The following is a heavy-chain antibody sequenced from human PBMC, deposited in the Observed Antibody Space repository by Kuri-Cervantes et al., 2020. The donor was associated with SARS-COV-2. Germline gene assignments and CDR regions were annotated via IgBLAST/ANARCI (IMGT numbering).Heavy chain of an antibody. D-gene: IGHD6-19*01. Sequence: GESLKISCAASGFTFSGHWIHWVRQAPGKGLVWVSRINPDGSYTNNADSVKGRFTLSRDNAKNMLFLQMNSLRAEDTAVYYCATTYSSGWYGGYWGQGTLVTVSS. V-gene: IGHV3-74*01. CDR1: GFTFSGHW. CDR2: INPDGSYT. J-gene: IGHJ4*02. CDR3: ATTYSSGWYGGY.